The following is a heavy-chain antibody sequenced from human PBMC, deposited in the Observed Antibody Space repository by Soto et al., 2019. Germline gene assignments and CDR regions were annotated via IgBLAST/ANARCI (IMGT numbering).Heavy chain of an antibody. CDR2: INSGGTVA. D-gene: IGHD3-16*02. CDR1: GFTYESYA. CDR3: AISTGGFGGLFVVPSDY. Sequence: EVQLLESGGGLVQPGGSLRLSCAASGFTYESYAMSWVRQAPGKGLEWVSGINSGGTVAHYADSVKGRFAIPRDNSKNTLSLEMNSLRADDTGLYYCAISTGGFGGLFVVPSDYWGQGTLVTVSS. V-gene: IGHV3-23*01. J-gene: IGHJ4*02.